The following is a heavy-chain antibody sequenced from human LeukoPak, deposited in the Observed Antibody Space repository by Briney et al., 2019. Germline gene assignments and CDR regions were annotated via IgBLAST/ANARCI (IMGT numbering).Heavy chain of an antibody. CDR2: INHSGST. J-gene: IGHJ4*02. V-gene: IGHV4-34*01. D-gene: IGHD3-22*01. CDR3: ARGRRSGYARRYYFDY. CDR1: GGSFSGYY. Sequence: SETLSLTCAVYGGSFSGYYWSWIRQPPRKGLEWIGEINHSGSTNYNPSLKSRVTISVDTSKNQFSLKLSSVTAADTAVYYCARGRRSGYARRYYFDYWGQGTLVTVSS.